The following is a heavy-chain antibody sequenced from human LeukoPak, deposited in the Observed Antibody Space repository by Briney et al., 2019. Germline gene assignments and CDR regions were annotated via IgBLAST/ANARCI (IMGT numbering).Heavy chain of an antibody. CDR1: GGSISSSICY. J-gene: IGHJ5*02. Sequence: SETLSLTCTVSGGSISSSICYWGWIRQPPGKGLEWIGSIYYSGSTYYNPSLKSRVTISVDTSKNQFSLNLSSVTAADTAVHSCARHLKHVFLPFGELSWFDPWGPGSLVTVSS. V-gene: IGHV4-39*01. CDR3: ARHLKHVFLPFGELSWFDP. D-gene: IGHD3-10*01. CDR2: IYYSGST.